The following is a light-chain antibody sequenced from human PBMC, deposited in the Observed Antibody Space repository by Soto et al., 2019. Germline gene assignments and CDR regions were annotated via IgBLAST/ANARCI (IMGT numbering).Light chain of an antibody. J-gene: IGKJ5*01. V-gene: IGKV1D-12*01. Sequence: IQMTESPSSVSASVGDRVTITCRASQDIAAYLAWYQHKPGRAPELLIHAASSLQSGVPSRFSGSGSGTDFTLTINSLQPEDFATYYCQQAYSFPITFGQGTRLEIK. CDR3: QQAYSFPIT. CDR1: QDIAAY. CDR2: AAS.